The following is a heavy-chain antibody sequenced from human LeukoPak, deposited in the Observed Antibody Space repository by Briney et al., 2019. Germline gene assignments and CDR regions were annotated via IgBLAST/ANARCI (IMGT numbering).Heavy chain of an antibody. CDR1: GFTFSSYA. CDR3: AKDSLKYCGGDCYQAY. J-gene: IGHJ4*02. Sequence: GGSLRLSCAASGFTFSSYAMSWGRQAPGKGLEWVSAISGSGGSTYYADSVKGRFTISRDNSKNTLYLQMNSLRAEDTAVYYCAKDSLKYCGGDCYQAYWGQGTLVTVSS. D-gene: IGHD2-21*02. V-gene: IGHV3-23*01. CDR2: ISGSGGST.